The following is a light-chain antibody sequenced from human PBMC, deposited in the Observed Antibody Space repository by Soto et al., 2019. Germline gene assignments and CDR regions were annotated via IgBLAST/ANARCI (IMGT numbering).Light chain of an antibody. J-gene: IGLJ2*01. CDR2: EGS. Sequence: QSVLTQPASVSGSPGQSITISCTGTSSDVGSYNLVSWYQQHPGKAPKLMIYEGSKRPSGVSNRFSGSKSGNTASLTISGLQAEDEADYYCCSSAGSSTLVFGGGTQLTLL. CDR3: CSSAGSSTLV. CDR1: SSDVGSYNL. V-gene: IGLV2-23*01.